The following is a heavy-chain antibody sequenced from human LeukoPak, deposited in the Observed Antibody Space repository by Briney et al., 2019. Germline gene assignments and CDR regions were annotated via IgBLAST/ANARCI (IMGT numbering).Heavy chain of an antibody. CDR1: GFTVSSNS. J-gene: IGHJ4*02. CDR3: ATYRQVLLPFES. Sequence: GGSLRLSCTVSGFTVSSNSMSWVRQAPGKGLEWVSFIYSDNTHYSDSVKGRFTISRDNSKNTLYLQMNSLRAEDTATYYCATYRQVLLPFESWGQGTLVTVSS. D-gene: IGHD5-18*01. V-gene: IGHV3-53*01. CDR2: IYSDNT.